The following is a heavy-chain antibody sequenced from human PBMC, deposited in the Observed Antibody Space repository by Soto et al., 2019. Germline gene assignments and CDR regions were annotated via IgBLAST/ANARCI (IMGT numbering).Heavy chain of an antibody. D-gene: IGHD3-22*01. V-gene: IGHV1-18*01. CDR1: GYTFTSYG. J-gene: IGHJ3*02. Sequence: ASVKVSCKASGYTFTSYGISWVRQAPGQGLEWMGWISAYNGNTNYAQKLQGRVTMTTDTSTSTADMELRSLRSDDTALYYCARDPYVLDYYYDSSGYYWVDAFDIWGQGTMVTVSS. CDR2: ISAYNGNT. CDR3: ARDPYVLDYYYDSSGYYWVDAFDI.